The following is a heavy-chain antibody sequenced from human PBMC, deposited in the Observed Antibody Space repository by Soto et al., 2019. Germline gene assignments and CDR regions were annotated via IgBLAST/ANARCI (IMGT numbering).Heavy chain of an antibody. CDR3: AGSYSSGWYETSNSYGMDV. CDR2: IIPIFGTA. Sequence: GAPVEVSSQASGGALRRYSIRWVRQAPGPGPEWMGGIIPIFGTANYAQKFQGRVTITADKSTSTAYMELSSLRSEDTAVSYCAGSYSSGWYETSNSYGMDVWGQGTTVTVSS. CDR1: GGALRRYS. V-gene: IGHV1-69*06. J-gene: IGHJ6*02. D-gene: IGHD6-13*01.